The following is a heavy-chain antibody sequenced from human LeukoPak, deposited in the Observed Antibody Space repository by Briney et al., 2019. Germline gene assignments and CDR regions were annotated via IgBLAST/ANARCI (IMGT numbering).Heavy chain of an antibody. CDR3: AKGSIAAAAPYYFDY. Sequence: GGSLRLSSAASGFTFSSYAMSWVRQAPGKGLEWVSAISGSGGGTYYADSVKGRFTISRDNSKNTLYLQMNSLRAEDTAVYYCAKGSIAAAAPYYFDYWGQGTLVTVSS. V-gene: IGHV3-23*01. J-gene: IGHJ4*02. CDR2: ISGSGGGT. D-gene: IGHD6-13*01. CDR1: GFTFSSYA.